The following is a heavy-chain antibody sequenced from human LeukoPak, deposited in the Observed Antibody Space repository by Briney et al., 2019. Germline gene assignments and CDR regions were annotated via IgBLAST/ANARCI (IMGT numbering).Heavy chain of an antibody. V-gene: IGHV3-11*04. CDR1: GISFKDYY. CDR2: ISSSGDTT. Sequence: PGGSLRLSCVASGISFKDYYMSWIRQAPGKGLEWIAFISSSGDTTYYADSVQGRFTISRDNAKNSLYLQMNSLRAEDTAVYYCARGTNYDYVWGSYRPIPPGYFDYWGQGTLVTVSS. J-gene: IGHJ4*02. CDR3: ARGTNYDYVWGSYRPIPPGYFDY. D-gene: IGHD3-16*02.